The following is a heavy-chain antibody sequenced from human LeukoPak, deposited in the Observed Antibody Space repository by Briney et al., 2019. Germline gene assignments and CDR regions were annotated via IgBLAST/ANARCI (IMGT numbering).Heavy chain of an antibody. CDR3: ARGENYYDSSGYYYRY. Sequence: GGSLRLSCAASGYTFGDYGMSWVRQVPGKGLEWVSGTNRRGDITGYADFVKGRFTISRDNAKNSLYLQMNSLRAEDTAVYYCARGENYYDSSGYYYRYWGQGTLVTVSS. CDR2: TNRRGDIT. V-gene: IGHV3-20*04. CDR1: GYTFGDYG. J-gene: IGHJ4*02. D-gene: IGHD3-22*01.